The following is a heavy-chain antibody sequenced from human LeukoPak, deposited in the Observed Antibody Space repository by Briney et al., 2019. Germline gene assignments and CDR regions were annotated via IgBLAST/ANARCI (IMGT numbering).Heavy chain of an antibody. Sequence: GTSLRLSCAASGFTFSSYWMSWVRQAPGKGLEWVAFIRYDGSNKYYADSVKGRFTISRDNSKNTLYLQMNSLRAEDTAVYYCAKAPYCSSTSCQYYYMDVWGKGTTVTISS. V-gene: IGHV3-30*02. D-gene: IGHD2-2*01. CDR2: IRYDGSNK. J-gene: IGHJ6*03. CDR1: GFTFSSYW. CDR3: AKAPYCSSTSCQYYYMDV.